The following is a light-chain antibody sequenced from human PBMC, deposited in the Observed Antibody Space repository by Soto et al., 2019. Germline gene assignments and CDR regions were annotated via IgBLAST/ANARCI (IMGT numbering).Light chain of an antibody. J-gene: IGKJ2*01. Sequence: EIVLTQSPGTLSLSPGERATLSCRASQSVSSSYLAWYQQTPGQAPRLLIYGASSRATGIPDRFSGSGSGTDFTLTISGLEPEDFAVYYCQQYGSSPLMYIFGQGTKLEIK. CDR2: GAS. CDR1: QSVSSSY. V-gene: IGKV3-20*01. CDR3: QQYGSSPLMYI.